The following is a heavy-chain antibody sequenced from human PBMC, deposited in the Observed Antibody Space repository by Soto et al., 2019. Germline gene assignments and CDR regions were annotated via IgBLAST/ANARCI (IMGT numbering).Heavy chain of an antibody. Sequence: GGSLRLSCAASGFTFSSYGMHWVRQAPGKGLEWVAVISYDGSNKYYADSVKGRFTISRDNSKNTLYLQMNSLRAEDTAVYYCAKDRRIVVPPSPSTYYYGMDVWGQGTTVTVSS. CDR2: ISYDGSNK. D-gene: IGHD3-22*01. J-gene: IGHJ6*02. CDR3: AKDRRIVVPPSPSTYYYGMDV. CDR1: GFTFSSYG. V-gene: IGHV3-30*18.